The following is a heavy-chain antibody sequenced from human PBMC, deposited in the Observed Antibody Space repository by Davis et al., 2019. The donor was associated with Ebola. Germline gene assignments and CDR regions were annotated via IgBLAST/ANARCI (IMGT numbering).Heavy chain of an antibody. Sequence: PGGSLRLSCEASGFTFSTYWMTWARWAPGRGLEWVANIKGDGSQRFYVDSVRGRFTISRDNSKNSLYLQMSSLRVEDTAIYYCAGGIVVVRTDAFDVWGQGTAVTVSS. CDR1: GFTFSTYW. CDR2: IKGDGSQR. V-gene: IGHV3-7*03. D-gene: IGHD2-21*01. CDR3: AGGIVVVRTDAFDV. J-gene: IGHJ3*01.